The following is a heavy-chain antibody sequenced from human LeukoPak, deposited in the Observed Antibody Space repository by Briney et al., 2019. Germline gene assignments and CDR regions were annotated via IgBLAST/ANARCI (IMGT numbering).Heavy chain of an antibody. V-gene: IGHV4-59*12. J-gene: IGHJ4*02. CDR1: GGSISSYY. D-gene: IGHD3-22*01. CDR3: ARFYYYDSSGYYPRYFDH. CDR2: IYYSGST. Sequence: PSETLSLTCTVSGGSISSYYWSWIRQPPGKGLEWIGYIYYSGSTNYNPSLKSRLTISIDTSKNQISLKLNSVTAADTAVYYCARFYYYDSSGYYPRYFDHWGPGTLVTVSS.